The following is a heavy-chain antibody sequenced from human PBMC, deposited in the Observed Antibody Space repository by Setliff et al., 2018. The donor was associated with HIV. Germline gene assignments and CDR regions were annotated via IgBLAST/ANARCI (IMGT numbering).Heavy chain of an antibody. CDR3: ARHRYGSGNCDY. D-gene: IGHD3-10*01. V-gene: IGHV4-4*08. CDR1: GGSISSYY. CDR2: IYTSGST. Sequence: KTSETLSLTCTVSGGSISSYYWSWIRQPPGKGLEWIGYIYTSGSTNYNPSLKSRVTISVDTSKNQFSLKLSSVTAADTAVYYCARHRYGSGNCDYWGQGTLVTVSS. J-gene: IGHJ4*02.